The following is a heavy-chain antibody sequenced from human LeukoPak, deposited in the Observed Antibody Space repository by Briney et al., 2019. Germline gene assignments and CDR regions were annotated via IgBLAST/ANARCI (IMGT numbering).Heavy chain of an antibody. D-gene: IGHD6-19*01. CDR3: ARGGSLAAAPHRYYFDY. CDR2: MNPNSGNT. Sequence: ASVKVSCKPSGYTFTSYGINWVRQATGQGLEWMGWMNPNSGNTGYAQKFQGRVTMTRNTSISTAYMELSSLRSEDTAVFYCARGGSLAAAPHRYYFDYWGQGTPVTVSS. J-gene: IGHJ4*02. CDR1: GYTFTSYG. V-gene: IGHV1-8*02.